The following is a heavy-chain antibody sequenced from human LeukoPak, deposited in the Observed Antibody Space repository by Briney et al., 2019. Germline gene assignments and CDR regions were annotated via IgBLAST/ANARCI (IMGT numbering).Heavy chain of an antibody. J-gene: IGHJ4*02. D-gene: IGHD6-19*01. V-gene: IGHV4-59*08. CDR3: ARLIAVAGTFHFDY. CDR1: GGSISRNY. Sequence: SETLSLTCTVSGGSISRNYWSWIRQPPGKGLEWIGYIYYSGSTNYNPSLKSRVTISVDTSKNQFSLKLSSVTAADTAVYYCARLIAVAGTFHFDYWGQGTLVTVSS. CDR2: IYYSGST.